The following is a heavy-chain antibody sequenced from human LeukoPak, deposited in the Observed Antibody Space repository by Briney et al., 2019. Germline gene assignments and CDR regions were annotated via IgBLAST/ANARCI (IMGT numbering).Heavy chain of an antibody. Sequence: ASVKVSCKASGYIFTSYSMHWVRRAPGQGLEWMGVINTSGGTTNYAQKFQGRVTMTRDTSTSTVYMDLSSLRDEDTAVYYCARDPYSGNYGDYYYYYMDVWGKGTTVTIPS. D-gene: IGHD1-26*01. CDR3: ARDPYSGNYGDYYYYYMDV. V-gene: IGHV1-46*01. CDR2: INTSGGTT. CDR1: GYIFTSYS. J-gene: IGHJ6*03.